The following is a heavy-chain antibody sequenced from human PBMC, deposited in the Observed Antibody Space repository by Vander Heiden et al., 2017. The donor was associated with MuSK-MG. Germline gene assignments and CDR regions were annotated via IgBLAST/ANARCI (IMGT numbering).Heavy chain of an antibody. V-gene: IGHV4-38-2*01. Sequence: QVQLPESGPGLVKPSETLSSTCAVSGYSISSGYYWRWIRQPPGKGLEWIGSIYHSGSTYYNPSLKSRVTISVDTSKNQFSLKLSSVTAADTAVYYCARHRSSMYYDFWSGYYNWFDPWGQGTLVTVSS. CDR1: GYSISSGYY. J-gene: IGHJ5*02. CDR2: IYHSGST. CDR3: ARHRSSMYYDFWSGYYNWFDP. D-gene: IGHD3-3*01.